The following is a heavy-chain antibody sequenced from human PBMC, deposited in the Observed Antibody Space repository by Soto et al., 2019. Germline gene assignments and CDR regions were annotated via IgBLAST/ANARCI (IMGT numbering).Heavy chain of an antibody. D-gene: IGHD5-18*01. J-gene: IGHJ6*02. Sequence: ASVKVSCKASGYTFTGYYMHWVRQAPGQGLEWMGWINPNSGGTNYAQKFQGWVTMTRDTSISTAYMELSRLRSDDTAVYYCARDNSFRGYSSYGMDVWGQGTTVTVSS. CDR1: GYTFTGYY. CDR3: ARDNSFRGYSSYGMDV. V-gene: IGHV1-2*04. CDR2: INPNSGGT.